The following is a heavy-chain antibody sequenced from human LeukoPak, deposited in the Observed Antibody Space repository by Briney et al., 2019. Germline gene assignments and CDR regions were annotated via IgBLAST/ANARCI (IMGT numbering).Heavy chain of an antibody. CDR2: IYTSGST. J-gene: IGHJ4*02. V-gene: IGHV4-61*02. CDR3: ARDVDTAISDY. D-gene: IGHD5-18*01. Sequence: SETLSLTXTVSGGSISSGSYYWSWIRQPAGKGLEWIGRIYTSGSTNYNPSLKSRVTISVDTSKNQFSLKLSSVTAADTAVYYCARDVDTAISDYWGQGTLVTVSS. CDR1: GGSISSGSYY.